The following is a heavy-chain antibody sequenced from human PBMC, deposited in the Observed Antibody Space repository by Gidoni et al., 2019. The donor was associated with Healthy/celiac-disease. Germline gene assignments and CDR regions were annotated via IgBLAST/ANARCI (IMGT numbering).Heavy chain of an antibody. J-gene: IGHJ6*02. V-gene: IGHV3-30-3*01. CDR2: ISYDGSNK. D-gene: IGHD2-2*01. CDR3: ARDRTVVVPAAMGSYYYYGMDV. Sequence: QVQLLESGGGVVQPGRSLRLSCAASGFTFSSYAMHWVRQAPGKGLEWVAVISYDGSNKYYADSVKGRFTISRDNSKNTLYLQMNSLRAEDTAVYYCARDRTVVVPAAMGSYYYYGMDVWGQGTTVTVSS. CDR1: GFTFSSYA.